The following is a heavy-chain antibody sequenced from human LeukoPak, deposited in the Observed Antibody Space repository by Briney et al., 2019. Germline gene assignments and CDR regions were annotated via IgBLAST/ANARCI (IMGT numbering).Heavy chain of an antibody. J-gene: IGHJ3*02. CDR2: IKEDGSEK. D-gene: IGHD3/OR15-3a*01. CDR3: ARVRTGDAFDI. CDR1: EFTFSSYW. V-gene: IGHV3-7*01. Sequence: PGGSLKLSCAGPEFTFSSYWMTWVRQAPGKGLEWMAHIKEDGSEKFYVDSVKGRFTISRDNAKNSLYLQMNNLRAEDTAIYYCARVRTGDAFDIWGQGTMVAVSS.